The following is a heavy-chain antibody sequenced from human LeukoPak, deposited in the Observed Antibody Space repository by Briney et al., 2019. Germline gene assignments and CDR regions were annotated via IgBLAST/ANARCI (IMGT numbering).Heavy chain of an antibody. J-gene: IGHJ5*02. CDR1: GGSISSGDYY. CDR2: ISYSRST. CDR3: ARVPEQLVRGFDP. V-gene: IGHV4-30-4*08. Sequence: SETLSLTCTVSGGSISSGDYYWSWIRQPPGKGLEWIGYISYSRSTYYTPSLKSRVTISVDRSKNQFSLKLSSVTAADTAVYYCARVPEQLVRGFDPWGQGTLVTVSS. D-gene: IGHD6-6*01.